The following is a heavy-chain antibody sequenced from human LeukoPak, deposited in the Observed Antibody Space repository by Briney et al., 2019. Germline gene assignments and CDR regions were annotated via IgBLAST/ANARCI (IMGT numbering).Heavy chain of an antibody. CDR3: ARAGELWPLGY. Sequence: ASVKVSCKASGYTFTSYYMHWVRQAPGQGLEWMGIINPSGGSTSYAQKFQGRVTMTRDTSTSTVYMELSSLRSEDTVVYYCARAGELWPLGYWGXGTLVTVSS. J-gene: IGHJ4*02. CDR1: GYTFTSYY. D-gene: IGHD5-18*01. V-gene: IGHV1-46*01. CDR2: INPSGGST.